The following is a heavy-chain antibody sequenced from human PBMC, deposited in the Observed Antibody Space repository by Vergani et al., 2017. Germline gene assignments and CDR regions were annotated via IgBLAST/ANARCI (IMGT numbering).Heavy chain of an antibody. Sequence: QVQLQESGPGLVKPSETLSLTCAVYGGSFSGYYWSWIRQPPGKGLEWIGEINHSGSTNYNPSLKSRVTISVDTSKNQFSLKLSSVTAADTAVYYCASGEGYSYGPDYYYYGMDVWGQGTTVTVSS. D-gene: IGHD5-18*01. J-gene: IGHJ6*02. V-gene: IGHV4-34*01. CDR3: ASGEGYSYGPDYYYYGMDV. CDR1: GGSFSGYY. CDR2: INHSGST.